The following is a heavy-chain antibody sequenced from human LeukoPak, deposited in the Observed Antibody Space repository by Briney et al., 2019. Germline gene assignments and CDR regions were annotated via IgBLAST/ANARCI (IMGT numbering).Heavy chain of an antibody. J-gene: IGHJ4*02. CDR1: GFTFSSYA. CDR2: ISGSGGST. Sequence: GGSLRLSCAASGFTFSSYAMSWVRQAPGKGLEWVSAISGSGGSTYYADSVKGRFTISRDNSKNTLYLQMNSLRAEDTAVYYCAKVVSRYCSSTSCPEDYWGQGTLVTVSS. CDR3: AKVVSRYCSSTSCPEDY. V-gene: IGHV3-23*01. D-gene: IGHD2-2*01.